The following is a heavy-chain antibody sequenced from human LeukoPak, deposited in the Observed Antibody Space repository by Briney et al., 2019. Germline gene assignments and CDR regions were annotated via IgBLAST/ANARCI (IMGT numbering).Heavy chain of an antibody. CDR3: ARHVPYGGYGDY. J-gene: IGHJ4*02. CDR1: GYTFTGYY. Sequence: ASVKVSCKASGYTFTGYYMHWVRQAPGQGLEWMGWINPNSGGTNYAQKFQGRVTMTRDTSISTAYMELSRLRSDDTAMYYCARHVPYGGYGDYWGQGTLVTVSS. V-gene: IGHV1-2*02. CDR2: INPNSGGT. D-gene: IGHD5-12*01.